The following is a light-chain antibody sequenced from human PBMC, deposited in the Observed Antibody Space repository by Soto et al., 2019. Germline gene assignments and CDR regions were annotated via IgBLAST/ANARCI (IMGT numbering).Light chain of an antibody. Sequence: QSALTQPRSVSGSPGQSVTISCTGTRSDVGGYNYVSWYQQHPGKAPKLMIYDVTKRPSGVPDRFSGSKSGNTASLTISGLQAEDEADYYCSSYAGSYTLIFGGGTQLTVL. J-gene: IGLJ7*01. V-gene: IGLV2-11*01. CDR3: SSYAGSYTLI. CDR1: RSDVGGYNY. CDR2: DVT.